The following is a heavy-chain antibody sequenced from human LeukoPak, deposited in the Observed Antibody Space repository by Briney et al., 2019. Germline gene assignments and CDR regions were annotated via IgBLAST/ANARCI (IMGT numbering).Heavy chain of an antibody. CDR1: GDSISSYNHY. J-gene: IGHJ4*02. Sequence: SETLSLTCTVSGDSISSYNHYWSWIRQPPGKGLEWLGSICYGGSTHDNPSLKSRVTISVDTSKNQFSLRVTSATAADTAVYYCARMMYGNGWNRYYFDYWGQGTLVTVSS. CDR2: ICYGGST. V-gene: IGHV4-39*01. CDR3: ARMMYGNGWNRYYFDY. D-gene: IGHD6-19*01.